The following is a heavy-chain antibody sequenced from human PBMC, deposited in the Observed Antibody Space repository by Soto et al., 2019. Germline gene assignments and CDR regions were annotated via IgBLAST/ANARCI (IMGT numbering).Heavy chain of an antibody. J-gene: IGHJ4*02. CDR2: IDPKSGGT. Sequence: QLVQSGAEVKKPGASVRVSCKTSGHTFIDYYCHWVRQAPGQGLEWMGWIDPKSGGTTYEPKFLGRVTMTRDTSINTASMDLNRLTSDDTAVYYCARVSVDVPEWGQGTLITVSS. V-gene: IGHV1-2*02. CDR1: GHTFIDYY. CDR3: ARVSVDVPE. D-gene: IGHD5-12*01.